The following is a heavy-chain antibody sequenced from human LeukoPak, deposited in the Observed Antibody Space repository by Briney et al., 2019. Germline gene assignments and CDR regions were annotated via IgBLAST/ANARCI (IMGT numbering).Heavy chain of an antibody. CDR2: INHSGST. D-gene: IGHD2-2*02. V-gene: IGHV4-34*01. CDR3: ARFTTYCSSTSCYKPRYYYYGMDV. Sequence: PSETLSLTCAVYGGSFSGYYWSWIRQPPGKGLEWIGEINHSGSTNYNPSLKSRVTISVDTSKNQFSLKLSSVTAADTAVYYCARFTTYCSSTSCYKPRYYYYGMDVWGQGTTVTVSS. CDR1: GGSFSGYY. J-gene: IGHJ6*02.